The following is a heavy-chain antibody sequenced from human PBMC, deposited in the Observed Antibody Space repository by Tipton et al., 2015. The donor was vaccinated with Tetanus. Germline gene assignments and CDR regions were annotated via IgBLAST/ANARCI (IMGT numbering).Heavy chain of an antibody. CDR3: ARMYSTSSPFDH. CDR2: IFPDDSDT. V-gene: IGHV5-51*01. Sequence: VQLVQSGADVKKPGESLKISCKASGYSFTSHWIGWVRQMPGKGLEWMGVIFPDDSDTRYSPSFQGHVTFSVDKSTSTVYLQWSSLKASDTAMYFCARMYSTSSPFDHWGQGTLVAVSS. CDR1: GYSFTSHW. D-gene: IGHD6-6*01. J-gene: IGHJ4*02.